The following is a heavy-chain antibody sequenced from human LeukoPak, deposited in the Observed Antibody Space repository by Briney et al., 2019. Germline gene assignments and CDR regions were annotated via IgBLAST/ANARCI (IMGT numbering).Heavy chain of an antibody. Sequence: PGGSLRLSCAASGFTFSSYSMNWVRQAPGKGLEWVSSISLTSNDIYYAASVRGRFIISRDNAKNLLSLQMNSLRAEDTALYYCARGDTSLQRNDALDIWGQGTMVSVSS. CDR3: ARGDTSLQRNDALDI. CDR2: ISLTSNDI. D-gene: IGHD1-1*01. J-gene: IGHJ3*02. CDR1: GFTFSSYS. V-gene: IGHV3-21*01.